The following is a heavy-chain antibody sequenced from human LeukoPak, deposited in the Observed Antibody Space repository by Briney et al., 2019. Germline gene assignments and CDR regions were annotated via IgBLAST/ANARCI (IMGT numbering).Heavy chain of an antibody. J-gene: IGHJ4*02. CDR1: GYSISSGYY. CDR3: ARHTPRGYYYDSGGFSVYYFDY. Sequence: SETLSLTCAVSGYSISSGYYWGWIRQPPGKGLGWIGSIYHSGSTYYNPSLKSRVTISVDTSKNQFSLKLSSVTAADTAVYYCARHTPRGYYYDSGGFSVYYFDYWGQGTLVTVSS. CDR2: IYHSGST. D-gene: IGHD3-22*01. V-gene: IGHV4-38-2*01.